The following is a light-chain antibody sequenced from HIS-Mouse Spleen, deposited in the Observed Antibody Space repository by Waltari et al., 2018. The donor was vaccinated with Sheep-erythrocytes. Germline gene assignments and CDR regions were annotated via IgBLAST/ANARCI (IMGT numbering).Light chain of an antibody. CDR2: GAS. V-gene: IGKV3-15*01. Sequence: EIVMTQSPATLSVSPGERATLSCRASQSVSSNLAWYQQKPGQAPRPLIDGASTRATGIAARFSGSGSGTEFTLTISSMQSEEFAVYYCQQYNNWPPGTFGQGTKLEIK. J-gene: IGKJ2*02. CDR1: QSVSSN. CDR3: QQYNNWPPGT.